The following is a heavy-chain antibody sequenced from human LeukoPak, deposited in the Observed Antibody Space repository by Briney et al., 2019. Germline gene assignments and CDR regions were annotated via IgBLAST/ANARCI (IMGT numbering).Heavy chain of an antibody. Sequence: SLRLSCAASGFTFDDYAMHWVRQTPGKGLEWVSGISWNSGSIGYADSVKGRFTISRDNAKNSLYLQMNSLRAEDTALYYCAKDQYYYDSSGGFDYWGQGTLVTVSS. CDR1: GFTFDDYA. CDR3: AKDQYYYDSSGGFDY. J-gene: IGHJ4*02. V-gene: IGHV3-9*01. D-gene: IGHD3-22*01. CDR2: ISWNSGSI.